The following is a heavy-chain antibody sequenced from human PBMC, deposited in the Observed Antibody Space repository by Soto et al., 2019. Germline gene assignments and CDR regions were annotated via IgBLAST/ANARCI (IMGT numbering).Heavy chain of an antibody. CDR2: IIPIFGTA. D-gene: IGHD4-17*01. V-gene: IGHV1-69*12. Sequence: QVQLVQSGAEVKKPGSSVKVSCKASGGTFSSYAISWVRQAPGQGLEWMGGIIPIFGTANYAQKFQGRVTITADESTSTAYMELSRLRSEDTAVYYCASTRLDYGDYGRSYYYYGMDVWGQGTTVTVSS. CDR3: ASTRLDYGDYGRSYYYYGMDV. CDR1: GGTFSSYA. J-gene: IGHJ6*02.